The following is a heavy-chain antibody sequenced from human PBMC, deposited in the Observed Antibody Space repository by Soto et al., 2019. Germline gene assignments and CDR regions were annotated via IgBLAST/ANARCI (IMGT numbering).Heavy chain of an antibody. CDR3: ARDNIQNYGTPADSSWFHP. J-gene: IGHJ5*02. CDR2: INPSGDSR. Sequence: ASVKVSCKASGFSFSDYFMHWVRQAPGQGLEWMGIINPSGDSRNYAQKFQGRVTITRDTSTSTVYMELSSLRYEDTAVYYCARDNIQNYGTPADSSWFHPWGKGNPVTVSS. V-gene: IGHV1-46*01. CDR1: GFSFSDYF. D-gene: IGHD3-22*01.